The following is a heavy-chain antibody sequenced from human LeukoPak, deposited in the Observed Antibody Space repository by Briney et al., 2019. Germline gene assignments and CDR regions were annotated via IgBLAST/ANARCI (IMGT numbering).Heavy chain of an antibody. CDR2: IYYSGST. CDR3: ARAYYDFWSGYFDY. D-gene: IGHD3-3*01. V-gene: IGHV4-30-4*08. Sequence: PSQTLSLTCTVSRGSISSGDYYWSWIRQPPGKGLEWIGYIYYSGSTYYNPSLKSRVTISVDTSKNQFSLKLSSVTAADTAVYYCARAYYDFWSGYFDYWGQGTLVTVSS. CDR1: RGSISSGDYY. J-gene: IGHJ4*02.